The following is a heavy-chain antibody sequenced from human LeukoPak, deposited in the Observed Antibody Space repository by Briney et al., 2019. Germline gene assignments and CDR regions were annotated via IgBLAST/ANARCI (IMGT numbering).Heavy chain of an antibody. V-gene: IGHV1-2*02. D-gene: IGHD3-10*01. J-gene: IGHJ4*02. Sequence: ASVTVSFKASGYNFRDYYMFWIRQAPGQGLEWVGWINPKTGVTSYAQKFQGRVTVTTDTSISTLYMELNSLRSDDTAVYYCARDHVSGRDDRNFDYWGQGTLVTVSS. CDR1: GYNFRDYY. CDR3: ARDHVSGRDDRNFDY. CDR2: INPKTGVT.